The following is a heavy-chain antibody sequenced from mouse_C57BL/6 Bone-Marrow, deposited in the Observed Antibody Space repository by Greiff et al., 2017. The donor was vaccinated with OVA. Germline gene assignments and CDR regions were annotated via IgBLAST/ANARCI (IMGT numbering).Heavy chain of an antibody. CDR3: AREPVDY. J-gene: IGHJ2*01. Sequence: EVKLMESGGGLVKPGGSLKLSCAASGFTFSSSAMSWVRQTPEKRLEWVATISDGGSYTYYPDNVKGRFTISRDNAKNNLYLQMSHLKSEDTAMYYCAREPVDYWGQGTTLTVSS. V-gene: IGHV5-4*01. CDR1: GFTFSSSA. CDR2: ISDGGSYT.